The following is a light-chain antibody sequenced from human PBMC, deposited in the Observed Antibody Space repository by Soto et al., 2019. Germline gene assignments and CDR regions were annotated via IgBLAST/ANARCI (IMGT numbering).Light chain of an antibody. Sequence: LAPGERATLSCRASQSVSSYLAWYQQKPGQAPRLLIYDASNRATGIPARFSGSGSGTDFTLTISSLEPEDFAVYYCQQRSNWPPWTFGQGTKVEIK. J-gene: IGKJ1*01. CDR3: QQRSNWPPWT. CDR2: DAS. CDR1: QSVSSY. V-gene: IGKV3-11*01.